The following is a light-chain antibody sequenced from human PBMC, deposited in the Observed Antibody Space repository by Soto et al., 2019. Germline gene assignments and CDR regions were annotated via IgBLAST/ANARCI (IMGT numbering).Light chain of an antibody. CDR1: QRISSW. CDR3: QQYNSYAWT. V-gene: IGKV1-5*01. Sequence: DIQMTQSPSTLSASVGDRVTITCRASQRISSWLAWYQQKPGKAPKLLIYDASSLESGVPSRFSGSGSGTEFTLTISSLQPDDFATYYRQQYNSYAWTFGQGTKVEIK. J-gene: IGKJ1*01. CDR2: DAS.